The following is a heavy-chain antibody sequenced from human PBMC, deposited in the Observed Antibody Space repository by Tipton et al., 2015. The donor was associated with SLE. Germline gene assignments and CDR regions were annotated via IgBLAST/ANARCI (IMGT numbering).Heavy chain of an antibody. J-gene: IGHJ4*02. CDR1: GGSISSGGYY. V-gene: IGHV4-31*03. CDR2: IYRSGAT. Sequence: TLSLTCTVSGGSISSGGYYWTWIRQHPGTGLEWIGYIYRSGATYYNPSLKGRVSISLDTSENQFSLMLSSVTAADTAVYHCARVSRGYSGYEWAGFFDYWGQGALVTVSS. CDR3: ARVSRGYSGYEWAGFFDY. D-gene: IGHD5-12*01.